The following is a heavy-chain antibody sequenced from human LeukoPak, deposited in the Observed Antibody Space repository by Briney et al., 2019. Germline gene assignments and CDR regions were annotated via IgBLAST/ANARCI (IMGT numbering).Heavy chain of an antibody. CDR2: IKQDGSEK. J-gene: IGHJ6*03. Sequence: GGSLRLSCAASGFTVSSNYMGWVRQAPGKGLEWVANIKQDGSEKYYVDSVKGRFTISRDNAKNSLYLQMNSLRAEDTAVYYCARRGYSSRSHYYMDVWGKGTTVTVSS. D-gene: IGHD5-12*01. CDR1: GFTVSSNY. V-gene: IGHV3-7*01. CDR3: ARRGYSSRSHYYMDV.